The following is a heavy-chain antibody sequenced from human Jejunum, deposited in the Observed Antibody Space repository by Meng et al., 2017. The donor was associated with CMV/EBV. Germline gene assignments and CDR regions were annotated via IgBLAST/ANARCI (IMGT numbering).Heavy chain of an antibody. V-gene: IGHV4-39*07. Sequence: TGSRGSLTSNSDYWGWIRQSPEKGLEWIGSIFYSGGPYHNPSLESRVTMSVDTSKNQFSLKLSSVTAADTAVYYCAREATANYFDYWGQGMLVTVSS. D-gene: IGHD5-18*01. J-gene: IGHJ4*02. CDR2: IFYSGGP. CDR1: RGSLTSNSDY. CDR3: AREATANYFDY.